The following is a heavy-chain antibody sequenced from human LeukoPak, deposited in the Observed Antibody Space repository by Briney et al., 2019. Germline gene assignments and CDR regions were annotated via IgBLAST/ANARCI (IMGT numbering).Heavy chain of an antibody. J-gene: IGHJ5*02. V-gene: IGHV4-34*01. D-gene: IGHD3-10*01. CDR2: INHSGST. CDR1: GGSLSGHY. CDR3: ARGQALLRYYGSGSHYWFDP. Sequence: SGTLSLTCDVYGGSLSGHYWSWIRQPPGKGLEWIGQINHSGSTNYNPSLKSRVTISADTSKNQFSLKLISVTAADTSVYYCARGQALLRYYGSGSHYWFDPWGQGTLVTVSS.